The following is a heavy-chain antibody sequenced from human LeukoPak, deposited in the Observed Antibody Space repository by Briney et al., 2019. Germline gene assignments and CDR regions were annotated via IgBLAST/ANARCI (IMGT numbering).Heavy chain of an antibody. Sequence: GGALRLSCAASGCTFIAYPFNWVLQAPAKGREGWAPISPDGSYKNNAEPVRGRFSTSRVNSINSVYLQMNGLGAEDTAVYYCARSVIPGRWCFDLWGRGTLVTVSS. CDR1: GCTFIAYP. CDR2: ISPDGSYK. D-gene: IGHD2-21*01. J-gene: IGHJ2*01. CDR3: ARSVIPGRWCFDL. V-gene: IGHV3-30*04.